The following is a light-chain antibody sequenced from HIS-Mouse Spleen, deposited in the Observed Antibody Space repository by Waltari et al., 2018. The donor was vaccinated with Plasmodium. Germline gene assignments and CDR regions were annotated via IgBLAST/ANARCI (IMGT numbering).Light chain of an antibody. CDR1: VLAKKY. CDR3: YSAADNNLV. CDR2: KDS. V-gene: IGLV3-27*01. Sequence: SYELTQPSSVSVSPGQTARITCSGDVLAKKYARWFQQKPGQAPVLVIYKDSERPTGIPERVAGTSSGTTVTLTISGAQVEDDADYYCYSAADNNLVFGGGTKLTVL. J-gene: IGLJ3*02.